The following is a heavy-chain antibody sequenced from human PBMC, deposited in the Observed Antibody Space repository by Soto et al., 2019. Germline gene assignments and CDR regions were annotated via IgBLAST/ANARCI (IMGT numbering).Heavy chain of an antibody. CDR1: GGPISSGGYY. D-gene: IGHD2-21*02. V-gene: IGHV4-31*03. J-gene: IGHJ4*02. Sequence: SETLSLTCTVSGGPISSGGYYWSWIRQHPGKGLEWIGYIYYSGSTHYNPSLKSRLTISVDTSKNQFSLKLSSVTAADTAVYYCAGECGGDCYGGEAIDYWGQGTLVTVSS. CDR3: AGECGGDCYGGEAIDY. CDR2: IYYSGST.